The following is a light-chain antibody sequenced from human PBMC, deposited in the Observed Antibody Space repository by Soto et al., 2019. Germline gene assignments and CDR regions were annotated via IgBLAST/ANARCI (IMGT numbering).Light chain of an antibody. CDR2: AAS. CDR1: QGITNH. V-gene: IGKV1-9*01. J-gene: IGKJ5*01. CDR3: QQLDSFPLT. Sequence: DLQLTQSPSFPSASVGARVTITCRASQGITNHLAWYQQKPGKAPKLLIYAASTLQSGVPSRFSGSGSGTEFTLTISSLQPEDFASYYCQQLDSFPLTFGQGTRLEIK.